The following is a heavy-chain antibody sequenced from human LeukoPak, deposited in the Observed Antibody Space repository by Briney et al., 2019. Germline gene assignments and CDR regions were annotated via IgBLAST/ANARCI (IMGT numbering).Heavy chain of an antibody. CDR1: GYSFTGYY. V-gene: IGHV1-2*02. J-gene: IGHJ1*01. D-gene: IGHD3-22*01. CDR3: ARGTMNLDF. Sequence: ASVKVSCKASGYSFTGYYVHWVRQAPGQGLEWMGWLNPYSGDTAYAQKFQGRVTMTRDTSISTAHMEVSRLRSDDTAVYYCARGTMNLDFWGQGTLVIVSS. CDR2: LNPYSGDT.